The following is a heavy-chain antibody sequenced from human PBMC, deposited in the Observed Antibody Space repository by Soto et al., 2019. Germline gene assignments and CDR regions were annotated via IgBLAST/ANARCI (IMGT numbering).Heavy chain of an antibody. D-gene: IGHD6-19*01. CDR1: GFTFSSYA. V-gene: IGHV3-23*01. J-gene: IGHJ4*02. CDR3: HCSWYRRPQGPEIAVAATTDY. CDR2: ISGSGGST. Sequence: GGSLRLSCAASGFTFSSYAMSWVRQAPGKGLEWVSAISGSGGSTYYADSVKGRFTISRDNSKNTLYLQMNSLRAEDTAVYYCHCSWYRRPQGPEIAVAATTDYWGQGTLVTVSS.